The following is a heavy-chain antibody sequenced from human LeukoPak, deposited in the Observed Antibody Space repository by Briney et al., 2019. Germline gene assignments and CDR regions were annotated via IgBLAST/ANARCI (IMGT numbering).Heavy chain of an antibody. CDR2: IFGGGGT. CDR1: GFTVSSNY. V-gene: IGHV3-53*01. J-gene: IGHJ3*01. CDR3: ARGALLWFGGVIHADAFDL. Sequence: GGSLRLSCAAFGFTVSSNYMSWVRQAPGKGLEWVSVIFGGGGTYYGDSVRGRFTISRDNSKNTLYLQMNSLRAEDTAVYYCARGALLWFGGVIHADAFDLWGQGTMVTVSS. D-gene: IGHD3-10*01.